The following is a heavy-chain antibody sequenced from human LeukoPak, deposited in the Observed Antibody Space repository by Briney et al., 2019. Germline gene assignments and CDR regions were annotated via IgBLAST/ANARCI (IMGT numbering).Heavy chain of an antibody. J-gene: IGHJ4*02. Sequence: GASVKVSCKASGYTFTGYYMHWVRQAPGQGLERMGWINPNSGGTNYAQKFQGRVTMTRDTSISTAYMELSSLRSEDTAVYYCATVFHDSSGYYPLPFDYWGQGTLVTVSS. D-gene: IGHD3-22*01. V-gene: IGHV1-2*02. CDR2: INPNSGGT. CDR1: GYTFTGYY. CDR3: ATVFHDSSGYYPLPFDY.